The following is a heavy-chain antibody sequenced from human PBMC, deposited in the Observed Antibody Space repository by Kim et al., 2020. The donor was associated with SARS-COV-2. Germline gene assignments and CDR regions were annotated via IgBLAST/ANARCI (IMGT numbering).Heavy chain of an antibody. V-gene: IGHV1-46*01. Sequence: QKFQGRVTMTRDTSTSTVYMELSSLRSEDTAVYYCARDSARWGTTKNDYWGQGTLVTVSS. CDR3: ARDSARWGTTKNDY. D-gene: IGHD3-16*01. J-gene: IGHJ4*02.